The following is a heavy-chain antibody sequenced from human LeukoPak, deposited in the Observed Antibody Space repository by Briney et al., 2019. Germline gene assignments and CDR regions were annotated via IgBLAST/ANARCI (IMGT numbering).Heavy chain of an antibody. Sequence: SETLSLTCAVYGGSFSGYYWSWIRQPPGKGLEWIGEINHSGSTNYNPSLKSRVTISVDTSKNQFSLKLSSVTAADTAVYYCAINVSYSSSWYSFPTNSIYNWFDPWGQGTLVTVSS. CDR3: AINVSYSSSWYSFPTNSIYNWFDP. CDR2: INHSGST. V-gene: IGHV4-34*01. J-gene: IGHJ5*02. D-gene: IGHD6-13*01. CDR1: GGSFSGYY.